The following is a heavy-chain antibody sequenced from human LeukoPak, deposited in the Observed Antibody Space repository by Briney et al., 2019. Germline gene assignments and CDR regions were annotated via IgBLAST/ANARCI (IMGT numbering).Heavy chain of an antibody. CDR3: VRGDRYFFDF. CDR1: GFTFSSYE. V-gene: IGHV3-48*03. CDR2: IGNTGRII. Sequence: GGSLRLSCAASGFTFSSYEMNWVRQAPGRGLEWVSYIGNTGRIIYYTDSVRGRFTISRDNAKNSLYLQMNSLRAEDTAIYYCVRGDRYFFDFWGQGTLVTVS. J-gene: IGHJ4*02.